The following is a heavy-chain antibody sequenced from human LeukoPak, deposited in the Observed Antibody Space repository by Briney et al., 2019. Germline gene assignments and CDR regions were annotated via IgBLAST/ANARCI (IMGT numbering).Heavy chain of an antibody. CDR1: GASMNSHY. V-gene: IGHV4-59*11. CDR2: IYHKGDT. CDR3: AREYSSPLEFQHYFDL. D-gene: IGHD3-22*01. J-gene: IGHJ4*02. Sequence: SETLSLTCSVSGASMNSHYWSWIRQPPGKGLEWIGYIYHKGDTGYNPSLHSRVTLSVDTSKSQFSLKLRSVTAADSAIYYCAREYSSPLEFQHYFDLWGQGIAVTVSS.